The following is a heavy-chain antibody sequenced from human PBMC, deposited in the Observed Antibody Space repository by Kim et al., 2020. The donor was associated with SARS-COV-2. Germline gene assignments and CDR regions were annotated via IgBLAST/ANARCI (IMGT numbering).Heavy chain of an antibody. Sequence: ASVKVSCKASGYTFTSYDINWVRQATGQGLEWMGWMNPNSGNTGYAQKFQGRVTMTRNTSISTAYMELSSLRSEDTAVYYCARAFSQPRLYCTNGVCSQNIYFDYWGQGTLVTVSS. D-gene: IGHD2-8*01. J-gene: IGHJ4*02. CDR3: ARAFSQPRLYCTNGVCSQNIYFDY. CDR1: GYTFTSYD. V-gene: IGHV1-8*01. CDR2: MNPNSGNT.